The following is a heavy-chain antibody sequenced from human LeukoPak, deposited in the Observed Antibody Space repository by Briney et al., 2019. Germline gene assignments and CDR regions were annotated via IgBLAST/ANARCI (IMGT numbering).Heavy chain of an antibody. CDR2: IYYSGST. V-gene: IGHV4-30-4*01. CDR1: GGSISSGDYY. CDR3: AREVRPANQLLHQTNDY. D-gene: IGHD2-2*01. Sequence: PSQTLSLTCTVSGGSISSGDYYWSWIRQPPGKGLEWIGYIYYSGSTYHNPSLKSRVTISVDTSKNQFSLKLSSVTAADTAVYYCAREVRPANQLLHQTNDYWGQGTLVTVSS. J-gene: IGHJ4*02.